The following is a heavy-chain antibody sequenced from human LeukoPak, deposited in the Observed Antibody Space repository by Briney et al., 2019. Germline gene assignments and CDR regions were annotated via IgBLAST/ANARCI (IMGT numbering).Heavy chain of an antibody. D-gene: IGHD3-3*01. V-gene: IGHV1-46*01. J-gene: IGHJ3*02. Sequence: ASVKVSCKASGYTFTSYYMHWVRQAPGQGLEWMGIINPSGGSTSYAQKFQGRVTMTRDTSTSTVYMELSSLRSEDTAVYYCAIASEVFTIFGDLPDAFDIWGQGTMVTVSS. CDR2: INPSGGST. CDR3: AIASEVFTIFGDLPDAFDI. CDR1: GYTFTSYY.